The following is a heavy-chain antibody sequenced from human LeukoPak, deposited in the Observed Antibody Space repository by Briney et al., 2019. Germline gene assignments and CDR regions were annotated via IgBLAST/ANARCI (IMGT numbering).Heavy chain of an antibody. Sequence: SGGSLRLSCAASGFTSSSYAMSWVRQAPGKGLEWVSAISGSGGSTYYADSVKGRFTISRDNSKNTLYLQMNSLRAEDTAVYYCAKVAHYYGSGSYYEYYFDYWGQGTLVTVSS. CDR2: ISGSGGST. D-gene: IGHD3-10*01. CDR1: GFTSSSYA. CDR3: AKVAHYYGSGSYYEYYFDY. J-gene: IGHJ4*02. V-gene: IGHV3-23*01.